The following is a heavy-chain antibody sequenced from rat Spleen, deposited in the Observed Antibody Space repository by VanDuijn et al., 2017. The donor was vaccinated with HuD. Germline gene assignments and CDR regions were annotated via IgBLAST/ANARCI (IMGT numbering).Heavy chain of an antibody. J-gene: IGHJ2*01. Sequence: EVQLQESGPGLVKPSQSLSLTCSVTGYSITSNYWGWIRKFPGNKMEWIGHISYSGSTSYNPSLKSRISITRDTSKNQFFLQLISVTTEDTATYYCARYIPGYYVMDAWGQGVMVTVSS. D-gene: IGHD1-4*01. CDR3: ARYIPGYYVMDA. V-gene: IGHV3-1*01. CDR1: GYSITSNY. CDR2: ISYSGST.